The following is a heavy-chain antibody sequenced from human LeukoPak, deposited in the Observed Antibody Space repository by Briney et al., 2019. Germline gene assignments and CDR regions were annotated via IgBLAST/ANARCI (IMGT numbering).Heavy chain of an antibody. Sequence: SSETLSLTCTVSGGSISSYYWSWIRQPPGKGLEWIGYIYYSGSTNYNPSLKSRVTISVDTSKNQFSLKLSSVTAADTAVYYCARHRPVAGPSPDAFDIWGQGTMVTVSS. J-gene: IGHJ3*02. D-gene: IGHD6-19*01. CDR1: GGSISSYY. V-gene: IGHV4-59*01. CDR2: IYYSGST. CDR3: ARHRPVAGPSPDAFDI.